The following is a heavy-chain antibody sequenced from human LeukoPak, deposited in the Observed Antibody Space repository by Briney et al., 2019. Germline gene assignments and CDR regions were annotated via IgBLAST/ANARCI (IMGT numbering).Heavy chain of an antibody. Sequence: PSETLSLTCTVSGGSISSHYWSWIRQAPGKGLEWIGYIYYSGSTNYNPSLKSRVTISVDTSKNQFSLKLSSVTAADTAVYYCAREKGRGDFWSGYYKGWFDPWGQGTLVTVSS. D-gene: IGHD3-3*01. V-gene: IGHV4-59*11. CDR3: AREKGRGDFWSGYYKGWFDP. CDR1: GGSISSHY. CDR2: IYYSGST. J-gene: IGHJ5*02.